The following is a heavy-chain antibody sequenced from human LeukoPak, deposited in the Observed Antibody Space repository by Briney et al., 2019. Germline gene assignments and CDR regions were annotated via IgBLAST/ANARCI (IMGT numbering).Heavy chain of an antibody. CDR3: ARSRLDSSSWYVVGDY. CDR2: INWNGGST. J-gene: IGHJ4*02. D-gene: IGHD6-13*01. Sequence: GGSLRLSCAASGFTFDDYGMSWFRQAPGKGLEWVSGINWNGGSTGYADSVKGRFTISRDNAKNSLYLQMNSLRAEDTALYYCARSRLDSSSWYVVGDYWGQGTLVTVSS. V-gene: IGHV3-20*04. CDR1: GFTFDDYG.